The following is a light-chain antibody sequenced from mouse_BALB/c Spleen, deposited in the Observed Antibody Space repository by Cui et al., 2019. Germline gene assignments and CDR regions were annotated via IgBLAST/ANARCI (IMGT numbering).Light chain of an antibody. CDR1: LSISY. V-gene: IGKV4-80*01. Sequence: QIVLTQSPAIMSASLGEEITLTCSASLSISYMHWYQQKSGTSPKLLIYSTTNLASGIPSRFSGSGSGTFYSLTISGVGAEDVADYYCHQWSSYPWTFSGGTKLEIK. CDR3: HQWSSYPWT. CDR2: STT. J-gene: IGKJ1*01.